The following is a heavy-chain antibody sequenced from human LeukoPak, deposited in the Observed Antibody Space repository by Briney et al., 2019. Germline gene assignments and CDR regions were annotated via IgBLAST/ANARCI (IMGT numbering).Heavy chain of an antibody. CDR2: INTNTGNP. CDR1: GYTFTSYA. J-gene: IGHJ6*03. V-gene: IGHV7-4-1*02. D-gene: IGHD3-9*01. Sequence: ASVKVSCKASGYTFTSYAMNWVRQAPGQGLGWMGWINTNTGNPTYAQGFTGRFVFSLDTSVSTAYLQISSLKAEDTAVYYCARGCVEYYDILTGYWNYYYYMDVWGKGTTVTVSS. CDR3: ARGCVEYYDILTGYWNYYYYMDV.